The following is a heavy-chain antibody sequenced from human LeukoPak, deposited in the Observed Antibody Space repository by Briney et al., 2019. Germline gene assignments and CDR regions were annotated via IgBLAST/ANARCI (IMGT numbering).Heavy chain of an antibody. V-gene: IGHV4-59*01. D-gene: IGHD1-26*01. CDR2: SYSGGNA. Sequence: SDTLSLTCTVSGASTSAFYWSWIRQSPGKGLEWIGYSYSGGNANYNPSLKSRVTITIDTSENQFSLRLTSVTAADTAVYFCAHSKRGGGYYINAFAVWGQGALVTISS. CDR3: AHSKRGGGYYINAFAV. CDR1: GASTSAFY. J-gene: IGHJ3*01.